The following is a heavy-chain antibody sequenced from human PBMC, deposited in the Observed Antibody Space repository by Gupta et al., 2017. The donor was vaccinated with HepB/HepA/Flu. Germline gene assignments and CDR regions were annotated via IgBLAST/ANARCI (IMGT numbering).Heavy chain of an antibody. Sequence: QVQLVQSGAEVKKPGASVKVSCKASGYTFTSYFMHWVRQAPGQGLEWMGIINPSGGRTTYAPKCQGRVTMTRDTSTSTVYMELSSLRSEDTAMYYCARDRKGYSYGYGIDYWGQGTLVTVSS. CDR1: GYTFTSYF. CDR2: INPSGGRT. D-gene: IGHD5-18*01. CDR3: ARDRKGYSYGYGIDY. J-gene: IGHJ4*02. V-gene: IGHV1-46*01.